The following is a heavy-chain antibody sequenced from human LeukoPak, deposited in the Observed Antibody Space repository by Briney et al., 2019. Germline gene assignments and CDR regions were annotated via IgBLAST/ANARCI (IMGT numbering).Heavy chain of an antibody. Sequence: GGSLRLSCAASGLTFSSYWMHWVRQAPGKGLVWVSRINSDGSSTIYADSVKGRFTISRDNAKNTLYLQMNSLRAEDTAVYYCARHSSTWYGTLFDPWGQGTLVTVS. D-gene: IGHD6-13*01. CDR1: GLTFSSYW. V-gene: IGHV3-74*01. J-gene: IGHJ5*02. CDR3: ARHSSTWYGTLFDP. CDR2: INSDGSST.